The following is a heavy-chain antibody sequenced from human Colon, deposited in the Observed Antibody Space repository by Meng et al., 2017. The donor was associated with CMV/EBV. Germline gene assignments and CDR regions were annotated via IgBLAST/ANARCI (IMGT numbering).Heavy chain of an antibody. CDR2: IYYSGST. CDR1: GGSISSGGYY. Sequence: SETLSLTCTVSGGSISSGGYYWSWIRQHPGKGLEWIGYIYYSGSTYYNPSLKSRVTISVDTSKNQFSLKLSSVTAADTAVYYCARADLYYYDSSGYQRGSWYFDLWGRGTLVTVSS. D-gene: IGHD3-22*01. CDR3: ARADLYYYDSSGYQRGSWYFDL. V-gene: IGHV4-31*03. J-gene: IGHJ2*01.